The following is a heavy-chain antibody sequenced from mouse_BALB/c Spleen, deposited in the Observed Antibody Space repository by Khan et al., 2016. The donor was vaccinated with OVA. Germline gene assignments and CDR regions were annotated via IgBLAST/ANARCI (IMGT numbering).Heavy chain of an antibody. D-gene: IGHD3-3*01. CDR2: INPNNGDT. CDR1: GYTFPEFT. J-gene: IGHJ4*01. Sequence: IQLEQSGPELVKPGASVKISCKTSGYTFPEFTVHWVKQSLGKSLDWIGVINPNNGDTAYNQKFKGKATLTVDKSSSTAYMEFRSLTSEDSAVGYCARDAGRYWGQGTSVTVAS. CDR3: ARDAGRY. V-gene: IGHV1-18*01.